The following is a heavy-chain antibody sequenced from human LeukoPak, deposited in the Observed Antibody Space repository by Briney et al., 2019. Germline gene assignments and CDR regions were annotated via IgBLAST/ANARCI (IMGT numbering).Heavy chain of an antibody. D-gene: IGHD1-26*01. CDR2: ISTSSSYI. CDR3: AKIAETSGSYGQGYDY. J-gene: IGHJ4*02. CDR1: GFTFSSYS. V-gene: IGHV3-21*04. Sequence: PGGSLRLSCAASGFTFSSYSMNWVRQAPGKGLEWVSFISTSSSYIYYADSVKGRFTISRDNAKNSLYLQMNSLRAEDTAIYYCAKIAETSGSYGQGYDYWGQGTLVTVSS.